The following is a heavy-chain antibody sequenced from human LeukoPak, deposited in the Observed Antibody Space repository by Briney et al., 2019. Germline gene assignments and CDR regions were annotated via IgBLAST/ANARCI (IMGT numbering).Heavy chain of an antibody. CDR3: ARAELSERTS. D-gene: IGHD3-10*01. CDR1: GFTFSDYY. CDR2: ITSSSSYI. Sequence: PGGSLRLSCAASGFTFSDYYMSWIRQAPGKGLEWVSSITSSSSYIYYADSVKGRFTISRDNAKNSLYLQMNSLRAEDTAVYYCARAELSERTSWGQGTLVTVSS. J-gene: IGHJ4*02. V-gene: IGHV3-11*06.